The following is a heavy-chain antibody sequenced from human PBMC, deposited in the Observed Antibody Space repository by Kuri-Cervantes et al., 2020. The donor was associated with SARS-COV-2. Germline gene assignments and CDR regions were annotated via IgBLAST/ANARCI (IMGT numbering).Heavy chain of an antibody. D-gene: IGHD2-2*02. V-gene: IGHV5-51*01. J-gene: IGHJ4*02. Sequence: GGPLRLSCKGSGYSFTSYWIGWVRQMPGKGLEWMGIIYPGDSDTRYSPSFQGQVTISADKSISTAYLQWSSLKASDTAMYYCARQSADCSSTSCYIDYWGQGTLVTVSS. CDR3: ARQSADCSSTSCYIDY. CDR2: IYPGDSDT. CDR1: GYSFTSYW.